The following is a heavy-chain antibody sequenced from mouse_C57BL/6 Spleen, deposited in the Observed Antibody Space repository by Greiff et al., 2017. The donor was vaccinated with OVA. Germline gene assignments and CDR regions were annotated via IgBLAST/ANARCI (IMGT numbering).Heavy chain of an antibody. V-gene: IGHV14-4*01. CDR3: TTDDYFDY. Sequence: VQLQQSGAELVRPGASVKLSCTASGFNIKDDYMHWVKQRPEQGLEWIGWIDPENGDTEYASKFQGKATITADTSSNTAYLQLSSLTSEDTAVYYGTTDDYFDYWGQGTTLTVSS. CDR1: GFNIKDDY. CDR2: IDPENGDT. J-gene: IGHJ2*01.